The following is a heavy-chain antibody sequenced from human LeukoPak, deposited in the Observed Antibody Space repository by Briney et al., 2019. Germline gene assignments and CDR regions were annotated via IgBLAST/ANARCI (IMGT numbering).Heavy chain of an antibody. Sequence: PSETLSLTCAVYGGSFSGYYWSWIRQPPGKGLEWIGEINHSGSTNYNPSLKSRVTISVDTSKNQFSLKLSSVTAADTAVYYCARGRGRDYDFWGGYPNFDYWGQGTLVTVSS. CDR2: INHSGST. CDR3: ARGRGRDYDFWGGYPNFDY. V-gene: IGHV4-34*01. CDR1: GGSFSGYY. J-gene: IGHJ4*02. D-gene: IGHD3-3*01.